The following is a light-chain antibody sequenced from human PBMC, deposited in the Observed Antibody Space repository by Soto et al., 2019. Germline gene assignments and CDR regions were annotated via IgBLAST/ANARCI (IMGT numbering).Light chain of an antibody. CDR2: AAS. CDR3: QQSYNSPQT. V-gene: IGKV1-39*01. J-gene: IGKJ1*01. CDR1: HAIMTY. Sequence: DIQMTQSPSSLSASVGDGVTITCRASHAIMTYLNCYQLKPGTPPRXRIYAASSLQSGVPSRFSGSGSGTDFTLTINSLQPEDFATYSCQQSYNSPQTFGQGTKVDI.